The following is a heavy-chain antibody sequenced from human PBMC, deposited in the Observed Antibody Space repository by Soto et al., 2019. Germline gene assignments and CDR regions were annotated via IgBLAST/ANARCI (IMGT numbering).Heavy chain of an antibody. V-gene: IGHV6-1*01. J-gene: IGHJ6*02. CDR3: ARGTAAAGYYYYGMDV. Sequence: SQTLSLTCAISGDSVSSNSAAWNWIRQSPSRGLEWLGRTYYRSKWYNDYAVSVKSRITINPDTSKNQFSLQLNSVTPEDTAVYYCARGTAAAGYYYYGMDVWGQGTTVTVSS. CDR1: GDSVSSNSAA. CDR2: TYYRSKWYN. D-gene: IGHD6-13*01.